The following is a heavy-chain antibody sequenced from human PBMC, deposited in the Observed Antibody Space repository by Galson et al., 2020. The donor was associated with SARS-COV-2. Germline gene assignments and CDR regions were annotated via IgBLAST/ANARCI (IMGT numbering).Heavy chain of an antibody. CDR3: ARALRYSSGFLPLYYYYGMDV. Sequence: GESLKISCAASGFTFSSYDMHWVRQATGKGLEWVSAIGTAGDTYYPGSVKGRFTISRENAKNSLYLQMNSLRAGDTAVYYCARALRYSSGFLPLYYYYGMDVWGQGTTVTVSS. CDR1: GFTFSSYD. CDR2: IGTAGDT. V-gene: IGHV3-13*01. J-gene: IGHJ6*02. D-gene: IGHD6-19*01.